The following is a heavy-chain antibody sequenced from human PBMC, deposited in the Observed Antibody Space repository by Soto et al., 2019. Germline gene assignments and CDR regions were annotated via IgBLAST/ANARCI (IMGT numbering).Heavy chain of an antibody. J-gene: IGHJ6*04. CDR3: ASHSGSSPEGRYYYGMDV. CDR2: IIPIFGTA. Sequence: QVQLVQSGAEVKKPGSSVKVSCKASGGTFSSYAISWVRQAPGQGLEWMGGIIPIFGTADYAQKFQGRVTITADESTSTAYMELSSLRSEDTAVYYCASHSGSSPEGRYYYGMDVWGKGTTVTASS. V-gene: IGHV1-69*12. CDR1: GGTFSSYA. D-gene: IGHD1-26*01.